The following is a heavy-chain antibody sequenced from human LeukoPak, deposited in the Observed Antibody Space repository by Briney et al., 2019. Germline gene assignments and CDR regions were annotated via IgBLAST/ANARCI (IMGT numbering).Heavy chain of an antibody. Sequence: PGGSLRLSCAASGFTFSSYAISWVRQAPGKGLEWVSAISKDADATYYAGSVKGRFTISRDNSKNTLYLQMNSLRAEDTAVYYCARDAGYGMDVWGQGTTVTVSS. CDR1: GFTFSSYA. CDR2: ISKDADAT. V-gene: IGHV3-23*01. CDR3: ARDAGYGMDV. J-gene: IGHJ6*02.